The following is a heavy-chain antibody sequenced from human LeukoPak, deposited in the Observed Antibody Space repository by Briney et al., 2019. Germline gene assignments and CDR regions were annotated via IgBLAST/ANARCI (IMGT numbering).Heavy chain of an antibody. V-gene: IGHV4-4*07. CDR2: ISASGST. Sequence: SETLSLTCTVSGGSISSYYWGWVRQPAGKGLEWIGRISASGSTDYNPSLKSRVTMSVDTSKNQFSLKLSSVTAADTAVYYCSREGRSSTPGYWGQGALVTVSS. CDR1: GGSISSYY. CDR3: SREGRSSTPGY. J-gene: IGHJ4*02. D-gene: IGHD2-15*01.